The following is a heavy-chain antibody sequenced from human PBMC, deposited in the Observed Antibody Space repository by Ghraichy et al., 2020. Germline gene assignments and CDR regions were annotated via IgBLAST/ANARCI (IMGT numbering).Heavy chain of an antibody. CDR2: ISWNSGSI. J-gene: IGHJ4*02. D-gene: IGHD4-17*01. CDR1: GFTFDDYA. V-gene: IGHV3-9*01. CDR3: AKAGYGDYGTRGDFDY. Sequence: GGSLRLSCAASGFTFDDYAMHWVRQAPGKGLGWVSGISWNSGSIGYADSVKGRFTISRDNAKNSLYLQMNSLRAEDTALYYCAKAGYGDYGTRGDFDYWGQGTLVTVSS.